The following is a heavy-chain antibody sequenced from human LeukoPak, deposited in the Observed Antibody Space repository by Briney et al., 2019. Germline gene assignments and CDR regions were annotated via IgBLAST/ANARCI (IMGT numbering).Heavy chain of an antibody. CDR3: ARGSSYGYYNWFDP. Sequence: PSETLAHTRAVYDGPFSDYFWSWIRQPPGKELEWIGEIIHSGSTNYNPSLKSRVTISVDTSKNKFSLKLSSVTAADTAVYYCARGSSYGYYNWFDPWGQGTLVTVSS. V-gene: IGHV4-34*01. D-gene: IGHD5-18*01. CDR2: IIHSGST. J-gene: IGHJ5*02. CDR1: DGPFSDYF.